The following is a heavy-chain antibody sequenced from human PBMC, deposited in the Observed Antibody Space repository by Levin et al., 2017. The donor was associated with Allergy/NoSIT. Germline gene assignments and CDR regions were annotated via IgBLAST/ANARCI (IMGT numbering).Heavy chain of an antibody. Sequence: ASVKVSCKASGYTFTNYAMQWVRQAPGERLEWMGWINAGNGNKRYSEKLQSRVFITRDTSASTVYMEVTNLRSEDTAVYFCARGARYNTLTGFRTERGFDIWGQGTVVTVSS. D-gene: IGHD3-9*01. CDR2: INAGNGNK. V-gene: IGHV1-3*01. J-gene: IGHJ3*02. CDR1: GYTFTNYA. CDR3: ARGARYNTLTGFRTERGFDI.